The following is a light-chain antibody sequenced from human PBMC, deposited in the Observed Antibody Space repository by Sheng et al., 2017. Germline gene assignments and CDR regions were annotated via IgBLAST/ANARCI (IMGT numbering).Light chain of an antibody. Sequence: SSELTQPSSVSVSQGQTARITCSGDVLTKYFVRWFRQKPGQAPVMLIFKDIERPPGIPERFSGSSSGTTVTLTISEAQVDDEADYYCYSGTDNDVVFGGGTKLTVL. CDR3: YSGTDNDVV. V-gene: IGLV3-27*01. J-gene: IGLJ2*01. CDR2: KDI. CDR1: VLTKYF.